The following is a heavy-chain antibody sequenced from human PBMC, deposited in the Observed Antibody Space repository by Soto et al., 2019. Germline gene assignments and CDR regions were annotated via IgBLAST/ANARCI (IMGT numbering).Heavy chain of an antibody. J-gene: IGHJ4*02. Sequence: GGSLRLSCAASGFTFSDYYMSWIRQAPGKGLEWASYISSSGITSYSADSVEGRFTISRDNAKNSLYLHMNSLRADDTAVYYCATLYCSGGSCYNSLDYWGQGTLVTVSS. CDR3: ATLYCSGGSCYNSLDY. V-gene: IGHV3-11*01. D-gene: IGHD2-15*01. CDR1: GFTFSDYY. CDR2: ISSSGITS.